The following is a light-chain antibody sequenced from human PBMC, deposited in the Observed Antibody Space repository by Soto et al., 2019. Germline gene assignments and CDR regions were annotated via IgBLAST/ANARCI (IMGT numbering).Light chain of an antibody. J-gene: IGKJ4*01. Sequence: DVQMTQSSSSLSASVGDRVIITCRANQSIANFLNWFQQRPGEAPKLLISDASHLEVGVPSRFSGSGSGTDFVLTISDLQSEDYATYFCQQYEYLPLTFGGGTRV. CDR1: QSIANF. CDR2: DAS. V-gene: IGKV1-33*01. CDR3: QQYEYLPLT.